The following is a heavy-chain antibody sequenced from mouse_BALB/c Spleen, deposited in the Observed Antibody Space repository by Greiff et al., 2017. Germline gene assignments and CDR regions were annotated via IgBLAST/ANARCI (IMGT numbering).Heavy chain of an antibody. CDR3: ARGGIMITTTGYAMDY. Sequence: VQLQQSGAELVKPGASVKLSCKASGYTFTSYWMHWVKQRPGQGLEWIGEINPSNGRTNYNEKFKSKATLTVDKSSSTAYMQLSSLTSEDSAVYYCARGGIMITTTGYAMDYWGQGTSVTVSS. CDR1: GYTFTSYW. V-gene: IGHV1S81*02. D-gene: IGHD2-4*01. J-gene: IGHJ4*01. CDR2: INPSNGRT.